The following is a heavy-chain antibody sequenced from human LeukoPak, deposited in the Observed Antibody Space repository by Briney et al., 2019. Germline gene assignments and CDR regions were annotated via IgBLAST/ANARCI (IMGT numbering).Heavy chain of an antibody. CDR1: GFTFSSYG. Sequence: PGRSLRLSCAASGFTFSSYGMHWVRQAPGKGLEWVAVISYDGSNKYYADSVKGRFTISRDNSKNTLYLQMNSLRAEDTAVYYCAKEGYSRDIDYWGQGTLVTVSS. CDR3: AKEGYSRDIDY. D-gene: IGHD5-18*01. CDR2: ISYDGSNK. V-gene: IGHV3-30*18. J-gene: IGHJ4*02.